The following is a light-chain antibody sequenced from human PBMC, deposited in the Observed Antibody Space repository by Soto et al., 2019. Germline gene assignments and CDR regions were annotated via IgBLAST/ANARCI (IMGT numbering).Light chain of an antibody. CDR2: RAS. CDR1: QSVFYSSNNRNY. J-gene: IGKJ2*01. CDR3: QQYYGTPYT. V-gene: IGKV4-1*01. Sequence: DIVMTQSPDSLAVSLGERATINCKSSQSVFYSSNNRNYLAWYQQKPGQPPKLLLYRASIRESGVPDRFSGSGSGADFTLTISSLQAEDVAVYYCQQYYGTPYTFGQGTKLEIK.